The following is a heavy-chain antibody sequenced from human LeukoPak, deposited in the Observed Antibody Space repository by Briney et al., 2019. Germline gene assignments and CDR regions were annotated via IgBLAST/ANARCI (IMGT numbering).Heavy chain of an antibody. J-gene: IGHJ3*02. D-gene: IGHD2-15*01. CDR3: ARMGVGGAFDI. V-gene: IGHV3-53*01. CDR2: IYSGGST. Sequence: GGSLRLSCAASGFTVSSNYMSWVRQAPGKGLEWVSVIYSGGSTYYAVSVKGRFTISRDNSKNTLYLQMNSLRAEDTAVYYCARMGVGGAFDIWGQGTMVTVSS. CDR1: GFTVSSNY.